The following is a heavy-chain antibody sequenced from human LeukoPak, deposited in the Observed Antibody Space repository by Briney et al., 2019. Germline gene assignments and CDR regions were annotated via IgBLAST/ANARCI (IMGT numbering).Heavy chain of an antibody. J-gene: IGHJ4*02. D-gene: IGHD3-22*01. V-gene: IGHV5-51*01. Sequence: HGESLKISCKGSGYSFTSYWIGWVRQMTGKGLEWMGIIYPGDSDTRYSPSFQGQVTISADKSISTAYLQWSSLKASDTAMYYCATGSGRLLPDFYFDYWGQGTLVTVSS. CDR1: GYSFTSYW. CDR3: ATGSGRLLPDFYFDY. CDR2: IYPGDSDT.